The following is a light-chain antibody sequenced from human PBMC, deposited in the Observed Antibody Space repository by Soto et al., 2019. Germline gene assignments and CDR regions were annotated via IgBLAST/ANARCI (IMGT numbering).Light chain of an antibody. V-gene: IGKV1-39*01. CDR1: QGISTF. CDR3: QHTRTNPRT. J-gene: IGKJ1*01. Sequence: DLQMTQYPSSLFASVGDRVTITCRASQGISTFLHWYQQRPGKAPSLIIYGASNLQSGVPSRFSGRGPGTEFSLTISTLQPEDVATYYCQHTRTNPRTFGQGTKVEIK. CDR2: GAS.